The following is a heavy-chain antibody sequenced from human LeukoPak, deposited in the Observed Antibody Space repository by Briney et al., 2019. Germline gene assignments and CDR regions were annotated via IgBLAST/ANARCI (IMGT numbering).Heavy chain of an antibody. D-gene: IGHD3-16*01. CDR3: ARVLTFGGLPYYFDY. J-gene: IGHJ4*02. CDR1: GGSISSSSYY. Sequence: SETLSLTCTVSGGSISSSSYYWGWIRQPPGKGLEWIGSIYHSGSTYYNPSLKSRVTISVDTSKNQFSLKLSSVTAADTAVYYCARVLTFGGLPYYFDYWGQGTLVTVSS. CDR2: IYHSGST. V-gene: IGHV4-39*07.